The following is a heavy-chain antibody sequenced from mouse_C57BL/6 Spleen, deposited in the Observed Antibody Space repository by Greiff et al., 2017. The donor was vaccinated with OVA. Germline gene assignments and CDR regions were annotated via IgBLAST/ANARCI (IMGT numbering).Heavy chain of an antibody. V-gene: IGHV1-50*01. Sequence: QVQLKQPGAELVKPGASVKLSCKASGYTFTSYWMQWVKQRPGQGLEWIGEIDPSDSYTNYNQKFKGKATLTVDTSSSTAYMQLSSLTSEDSAVYYCARLITTVVATRGAMDYWGQGTSVTVSS. CDR2: IDPSDSYT. D-gene: IGHD1-1*01. CDR3: ARLITTVVATRGAMDY. J-gene: IGHJ4*01. CDR1: GYTFTSYW.